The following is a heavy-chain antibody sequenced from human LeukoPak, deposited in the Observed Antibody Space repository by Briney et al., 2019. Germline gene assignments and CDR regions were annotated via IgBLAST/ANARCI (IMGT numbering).Heavy chain of an antibody. CDR2: INSDESEG. V-gene: IGHV3-7*03. CDR1: GFTFSGFW. Sequence: GGSLRLSCAVSGFTFSGFWMSWSRQAPGKGLEWVASINSDESEGYYADVVKGRFTISRDNAKNSLYLQINSLRAEDTAVYYCARSSYSSSSSVWGQGTMVTVSS. CDR3: ARSSYSSSSSV. J-gene: IGHJ3*01. D-gene: IGHD6-6*01.